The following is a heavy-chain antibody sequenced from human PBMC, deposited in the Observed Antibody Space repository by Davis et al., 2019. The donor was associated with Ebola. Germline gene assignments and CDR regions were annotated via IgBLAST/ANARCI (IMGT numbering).Heavy chain of an antibody. V-gene: IGHV3-23*01. D-gene: IGHD6-19*01. Sequence: GESLKISCAASGFSFSNYGMSWVRQAPGKGLEWVSSISGSGGHTTYAGSVKGRFTISRDNSKNTLFLQLNSLGVEDTAVYYCAKGGSGWPSDYSYGMGVWGKGTTVTVSS. CDR1: GFSFSNYG. J-gene: IGHJ6*04. CDR2: ISGSGGHT. CDR3: AKGGSGWPSDYSYGMGV.